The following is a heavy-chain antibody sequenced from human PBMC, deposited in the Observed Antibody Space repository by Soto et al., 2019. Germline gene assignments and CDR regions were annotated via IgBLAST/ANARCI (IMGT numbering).Heavy chain of an antibody. D-gene: IGHD3-16*02. V-gene: IGHV3-23*01. CDR1: GFTFSSYA. CDR3: AKGWADYDYVWGSFRRGGGDYPGRLFPYYFDY. CDR2: ISGSGGST. J-gene: IGHJ4*02. Sequence: GGSLRLSCAASGFTFSSYAMSWVRQAPGKGLEWVSAISGSGGSTYYADSVKGRFTISRDNSKNTLYLQMNSLRAEDTAVYYCAKGWADYDYVWGSFRRGGGDYPGRLFPYYFDYCGQGTLVTVSS.